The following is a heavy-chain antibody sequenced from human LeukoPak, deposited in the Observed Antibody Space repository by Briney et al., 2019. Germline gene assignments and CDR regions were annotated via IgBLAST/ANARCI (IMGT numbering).Heavy chain of an antibody. CDR3: ARHSSYYYGSGSYYNSHYYYYGMDV. D-gene: IGHD3-10*01. Sequence: SETLSLTCAAYGGSFSGYYWSWIRQPPGKGLEGIGYIYYSGSTNYNPSLKSRVTISVDTSKNQFSLKLSSVTAADTAVYYCARHSSYYYGSGSYYNSHYYYYGMDVWGQGTTVTVSS. J-gene: IGHJ6*02. CDR1: GGSFSGYY. V-gene: IGHV4-59*08. CDR2: IYYSGST.